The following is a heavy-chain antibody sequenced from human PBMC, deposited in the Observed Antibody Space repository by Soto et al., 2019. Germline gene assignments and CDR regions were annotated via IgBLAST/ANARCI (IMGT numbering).Heavy chain of an antibody. V-gene: IGHV3-23*01. J-gene: IGHJ4*02. CDR2: ISGSGGST. Sequence: EVQLLESGGGLVQPGGSLRLSCAASGFTFSSYAMSWVRQAPGKGLEWVSAISGSGGSTYYADSVKGRFTISRDNSKNTLDLQMNSLRAEDTAVYYCAKGRFLEWLFIDYWGQGTLVTVSS. CDR1: GFTFSSYA. CDR3: AKGRFLEWLFIDY. D-gene: IGHD3-3*01.